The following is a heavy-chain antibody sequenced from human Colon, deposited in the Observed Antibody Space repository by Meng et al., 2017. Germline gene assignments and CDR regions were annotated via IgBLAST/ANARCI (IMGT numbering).Heavy chain of an antibody. CDR3: ASPLGY. CDR1: DFIVTSDY. J-gene: IGHJ4*02. V-gene: IGHV3-53*01. CDR2: IYNGGSK. D-gene: IGHD3-10*01. Sequence: GESLKISCAASDFIVTSDYMFWVRQAPGKGLEWVSVIYNGGSKFYTDSVKGRFTILRDNSKNMLYLQMNSLRAEDTAVYYCASPLGYWDQGTLVTVSS.